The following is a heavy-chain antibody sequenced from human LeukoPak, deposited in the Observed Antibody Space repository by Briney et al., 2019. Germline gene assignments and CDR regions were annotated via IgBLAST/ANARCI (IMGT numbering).Heavy chain of an antibody. D-gene: IGHD2-2*01. V-gene: IGHV3-7*03. CDR1: GFTFSSYW. J-gene: IGHJ6*04. Sequence: GGSLRLSCAASGFTFSSYWMSWVRQAPGKGREWGANIKQDGREKYYVDSVKGRFTISRDNAKNSLYLQMNSLRAEDTAVYYCARGQRAIGYCSSTSCSFGMDVWGKGTTVTVSS. CDR3: ARGQRAIGYCSSTSCSFGMDV. CDR2: IKQDGREK.